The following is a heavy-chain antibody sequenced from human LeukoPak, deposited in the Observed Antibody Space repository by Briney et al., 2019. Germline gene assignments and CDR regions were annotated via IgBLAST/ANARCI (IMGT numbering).Heavy chain of an antibody. D-gene: IGHD2-8*02. Sequence: ASVKVSCKASGYSFTSYAIHWVRQAPGQGLEWTGWIKPGNGDTKYPQRFQGRVTITTDTAASTAYMELSSLRSDDTAVYYCATGGRLLVHDYWGQGTLVTVSS. J-gene: IGHJ4*02. CDR1: GYSFTSYA. V-gene: IGHV1-3*01. CDR2: IKPGNGDT. CDR3: ATGGRLLVHDY.